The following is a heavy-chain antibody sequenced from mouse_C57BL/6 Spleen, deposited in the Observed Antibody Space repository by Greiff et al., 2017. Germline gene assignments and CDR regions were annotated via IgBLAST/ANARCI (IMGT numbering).Heavy chain of an antibody. CDR1: GFSLTSYG. D-gene: IGHD1-1*01. CDR3: ARLITTVVAENWFAY. CDR2: IWSGGST. J-gene: IGHJ3*01. Sequence: VKLQESGPGLVQPSQSLSITCTVSGFSLTSYGVHWVRQSPGKGLEWLGVIWSGGSTDYNAAFISRLGISKDNSKSQVFFKMNSLQADDTAIYYCARLITTVVAENWFAYWGQGTLVTVSA. V-gene: IGHV2-2*01.